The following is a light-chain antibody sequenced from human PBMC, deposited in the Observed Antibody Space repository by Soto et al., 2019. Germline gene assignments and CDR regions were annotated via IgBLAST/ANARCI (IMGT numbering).Light chain of an antibody. CDR2: EVS. CDR3: SAYTSSSTYV. J-gene: IGLJ1*01. Sequence: QSALTQPASVSGSPGQSITISCTGTSSDVGTYNYGSWYQLHPGKAPKLMVYEVSNRPSGVSNRFSGSKSGNTASLTISVLQAEDEDDYHCSAYTSSSTYVFGTGTKLTVL. CDR1: SSDVGTYNY. V-gene: IGLV2-14*01.